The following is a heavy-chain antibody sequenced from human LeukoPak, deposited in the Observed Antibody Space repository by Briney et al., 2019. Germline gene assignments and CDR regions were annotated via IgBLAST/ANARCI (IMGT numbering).Heavy chain of an antibody. J-gene: IGHJ4*02. CDR2: IQCDATNK. CDR1: GFTFSSYG. CDR3: AKDGDPYIVATTHFDY. V-gene: IGHV3-30*02. Sequence: GGSLRHSCAASGFTFSSYGMRWVRQAPGKGLEWVAFIQCDATNKYYADSVKGRFTVSRDNSKSTLYLQMNSLRAEDTAVYYCAKDGDPYIVATTHFDYWGQGTLVTVSS. D-gene: IGHD5-12*01.